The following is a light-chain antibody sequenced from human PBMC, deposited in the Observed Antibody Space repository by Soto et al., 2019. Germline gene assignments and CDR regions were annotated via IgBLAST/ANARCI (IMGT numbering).Light chain of an antibody. CDR3: SSYTTSTSFTL. V-gene: IGLV2-14*01. CDR2: EVS. J-gene: IGLJ2*01. CDR1: SSDIGNYGF. Sequence: QSVLTQPASVSGSPGRSITISCTGTSSDIGNYGFVSWYQQVPGTAPKAMIYEVSSRPSGVSNRFSGSKSGNTASLTISGLQAEDEAYYYCSSYTTSTSFTLFGGGTKVTVL.